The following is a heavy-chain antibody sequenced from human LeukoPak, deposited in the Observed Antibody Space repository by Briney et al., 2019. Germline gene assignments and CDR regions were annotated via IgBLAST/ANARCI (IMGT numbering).Heavy chain of an antibody. CDR2: INYSGST. V-gene: IGHV4-30-4*08. D-gene: IGHD5-24*01. J-gene: IGHJ4*02. Sequence: PSQTLSLTCTVSGGSISSGDYYWSWIRQPPGKGLEWIGYINYSGSTYYNPSLKSRVTISVDTSKNQFSLKLSSVTAADTAVYYCARVDGRDGYSPFDYWGRGTLVTVSS. CDR3: ARVDGRDGYSPFDY. CDR1: GGSISSGDYY.